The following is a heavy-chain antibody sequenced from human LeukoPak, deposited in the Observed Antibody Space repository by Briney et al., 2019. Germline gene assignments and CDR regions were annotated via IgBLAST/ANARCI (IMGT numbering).Heavy chain of an antibody. J-gene: IGHJ6*03. D-gene: IGHD5-18*01. CDR3: AREGRYRYGYNEYHLYMDI. Sequence: SETLSLTCTVSGGSISSSGYYWGWIRQPPGKGLEWIGSIYYSGSTYYNPSLRGRVTISVDTPKNQFSLKLSSVAAAETAVYYCAREGRYRYGYNEYHLYMDIWGKGTTVTVSS. CDR1: GGSISSSGYY. CDR2: IYYSGST. V-gene: IGHV4-39*07.